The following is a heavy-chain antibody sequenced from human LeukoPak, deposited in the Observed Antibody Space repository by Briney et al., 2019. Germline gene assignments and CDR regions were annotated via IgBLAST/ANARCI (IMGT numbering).Heavy chain of an antibody. CDR2: ISGSGGST. D-gene: IGHD1-26*01. Sequence: GGSLRLSCAASGFTFSSYGMSWVRQAPGKGLEWVSAISGSGGSTYYADSVKGWFTISRDNSKNTLYLQMNSLRAEDTAVYYCANDVSAGYYFDYWGQGTLVTVSS. V-gene: IGHV3-23*01. CDR3: ANDVSAGYYFDY. J-gene: IGHJ4*02. CDR1: GFTFSSYG.